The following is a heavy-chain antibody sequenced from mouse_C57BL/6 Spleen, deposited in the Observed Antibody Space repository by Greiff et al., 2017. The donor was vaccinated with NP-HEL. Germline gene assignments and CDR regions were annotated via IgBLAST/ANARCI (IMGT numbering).Heavy chain of an antibody. J-gene: IGHJ2*01. V-gene: IGHV1-19*01. Sequence: VQLQQSGPVLVKPGASVKMSCKASGYTFTDYYMNWVKQSHGKSLEWIGVINPYNGGTSYNQKFKGKATLTVDKSSSTAYMELNSLTSEDSAVYYCARRVYDGYYDYWGQGTTLTVSS. CDR1: GYTFTDYY. CDR2: INPYNGGT. CDR3: ARRVYDGYYDY. D-gene: IGHD2-3*01.